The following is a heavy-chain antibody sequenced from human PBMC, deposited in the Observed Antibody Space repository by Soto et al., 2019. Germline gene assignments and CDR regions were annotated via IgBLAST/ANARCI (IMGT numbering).Heavy chain of an antibody. Sequence: PSETLSLTCTVSGGSVSIGSYYWRWIRQPPGKGLEWIGYIYYSVSTNYNPSLKSRVTISVDTSKSQFSLKLCSVTAADTAVYYCAREVHYDFWSGYGAFDIWGQGTMVTVSS. CDR1: GGSVSIGSYY. J-gene: IGHJ3*02. CDR2: IYYSVST. D-gene: IGHD3-3*01. V-gene: IGHV4-61*01. CDR3: AREVHYDFWSGYGAFDI.